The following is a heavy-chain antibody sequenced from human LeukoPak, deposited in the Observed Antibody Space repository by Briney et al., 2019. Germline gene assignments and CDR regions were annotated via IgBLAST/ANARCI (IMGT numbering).Heavy chain of an antibody. J-gene: IGHJ4*02. D-gene: IGHD1-14*01. CDR3: ARDSYRALEY. V-gene: IGHV3-7*01. CDR2: IHQDGSET. CDR1: GYTFSSHW. Sequence: GGSLRLSCAASGYTFSSHWMSWVRQAPGKGLGWVANIHQDGSETYYVDSVKGRFTISRDNAKNSLFLQMNSLRAEDTAVYYCARDSYRALEYWGQGTLVTVSS.